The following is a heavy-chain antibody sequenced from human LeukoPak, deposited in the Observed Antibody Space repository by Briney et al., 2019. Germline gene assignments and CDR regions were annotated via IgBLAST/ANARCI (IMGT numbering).Heavy chain of an antibody. V-gene: IGHV1-2*02. CDR3: ARDIVVGSNWFDP. Sequence: GASVKVSCKASGYTFTGYYMHWVRQAPGQGLEWMGWINPNSGGTNYAQKFQGRVTMTRDTSISTAYMELSRLRSDDTAVYYCARDIVVGSNWFDPWGQGTLVTVSS. CDR1: GYTFTGYY. CDR2: INPNSGGT. D-gene: IGHD2-15*01. J-gene: IGHJ5*02.